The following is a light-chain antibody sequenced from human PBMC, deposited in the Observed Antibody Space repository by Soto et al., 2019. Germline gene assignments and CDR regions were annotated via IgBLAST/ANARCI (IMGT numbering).Light chain of an antibody. CDR1: QSVFKNY. CDR3: QQYGSSPCT. CDR2: GAS. J-gene: IGKJ4*01. V-gene: IGKV3-20*01. Sequence: EIVLTQSPGTLSLSPGERATLSCRASQSVFKNYLAWYQQKPDQAPRLLLYGASTRDAVISDGFSGSGSVTDLTLTVTRLEPADVALYYCQQYGSSPCTFGGGTKVEIK.